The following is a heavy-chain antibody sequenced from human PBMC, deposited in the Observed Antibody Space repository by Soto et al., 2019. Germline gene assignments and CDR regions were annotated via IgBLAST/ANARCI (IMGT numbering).Heavy chain of an antibody. CDR1: GGSISSYY. J-gene: IGHJ4*02. Sequence: QVQLQESGPGLVKTSETLSLTCTVSGGSISSYYWSWIRQPPGKGLEWIGYIYYSGSTNYNPSLKSRVTISVDTSKNQFSLKLSSVAAADTAVYYCARLWGWCVDYWGQGTLVTVSS. CDR2: IYYSGST. D-gene: IGHD3-16*01. CDR3: ARLWGWCVDY. V-gene: IGHV4-59*08.